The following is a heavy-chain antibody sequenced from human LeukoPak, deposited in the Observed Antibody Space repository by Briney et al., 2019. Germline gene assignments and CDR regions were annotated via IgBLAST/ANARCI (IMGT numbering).Heavy chain of an antibody. J-gene: IGHJ6*04. CDR1: GGSISSGDYY. CDR2: IYHSGST. CDR3: ARGDRESGTTAPSFIMDV. D-gene: IGHD1-7*01. V-gene: IGHV4-30-4*01. Sequence: PSETLSLTCTVSGGSISSGDYYWSWIRQPPGKGLEWIGYIYHSGSTYYNPSLKSRVTISVDRSKNQFSLKLSSVTAADTAVYYCARGDRESGTTAPSFIMDVWGKGTTVTVSS.